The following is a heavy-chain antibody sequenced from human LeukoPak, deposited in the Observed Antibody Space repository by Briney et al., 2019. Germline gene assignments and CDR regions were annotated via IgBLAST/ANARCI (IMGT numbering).Heavy chain of an antibody. CDR3: VRVSSGYGQAWFDP. CDR2: IYYSGTT. D-gene: IGHD5-12*01. V-gene: IGHV4-39*01. CDR1: GGSISSYTYY. J-gene: IGHJ5*02. Sequence: SETLSLTCTVSGGSISSYTYYWGWIRQPPGKGLAWIGGIYYSGTTYYNPCLKSRVTISVDTSKSQCSLKLSSVTAADTALYYCVRVSSGYGQAWFDPWGQGTLVTV.